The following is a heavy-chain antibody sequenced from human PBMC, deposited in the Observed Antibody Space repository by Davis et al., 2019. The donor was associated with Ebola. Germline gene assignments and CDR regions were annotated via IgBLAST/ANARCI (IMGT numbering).Heavy chain of an antibody. V-gene: IGHV3-20*04. Sequence: PGGSLRLSCAASGFTFDDYGMSWVRQAPGKGLEWVSGINWNGGSTGYADSVKGRFTISRDNAKNSLYLQMNSLRAEDTAVYYCARDKVRGVPPGYYGMDVWGQGTTVTVSS. CDR1: GFTFDDYG. CDR3: ARDKVRGVPPGYYGMDV. D-gene: IGHD3-10*01. CDR2: INWNGGST. J-gene: IGHJ6*02.